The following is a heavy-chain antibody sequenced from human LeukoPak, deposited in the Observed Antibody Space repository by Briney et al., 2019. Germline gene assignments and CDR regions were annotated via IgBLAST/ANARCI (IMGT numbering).Heavy chain of an antibody. D-gene: IGHD6-19*01. CDR2: IRYNGGDE. J-gene: IGHJ4*02. CDR1: GFTFSYYG. V-gene: IGHV3-30*02. CDR3: AKAIAVAGTYYFDY. Sequence: PGGSLRLSCAAYGFTFSYYGMHWVRQAPGKGLEWVAFIRYNGGDEYYADSVKGRFTISRDNAKNSLYLQMNSLRAEDMALYYCAKAIAVAGTYYFDYWGQGTLVTVSS.